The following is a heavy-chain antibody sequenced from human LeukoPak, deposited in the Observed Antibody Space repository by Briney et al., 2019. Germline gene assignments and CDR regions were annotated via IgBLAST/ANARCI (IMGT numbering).Heavy chain of an antibody. CDR2: IHNDGST. CDR3: ARGFLQLTPYYFDY. CDR1: GFDVSINY. D-gene: IGHD1-1*01. J-gene: IGHJ4*02. V-gene: IGHV3-66*01. Sequence: GGSLRPSCAASGFDVSINYMSWIRQSPEKGLEWVSIIHNDGSTYYADSVKGRFTVSRDNSKNTVSLQMDSLRVDDTGIYYCARGFLQLTPYYFDYWGQGALVTVSS.